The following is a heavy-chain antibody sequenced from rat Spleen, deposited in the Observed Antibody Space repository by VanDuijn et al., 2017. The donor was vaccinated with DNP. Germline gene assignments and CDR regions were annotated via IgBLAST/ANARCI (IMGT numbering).Heavy chain of an antibody. V-gene: IGHV3-1*01. J-gene: IGHJ2*01. CDR1: GYSITSNY. CDR3: ARWTRYFDY. D-gene: IGHD1-7*01. CDR2: ISYSGST. Sequence: EVQLQESGSGLVKPSQSLSLTCSVTGYSITSNYWGWIRKFPGNKMEYIGHISYSGSTNYNPSLNSRISITRDTSNNHFFLHLNSVTTEDTATYYCARWTRYFDYWGQGVMVTVSS.